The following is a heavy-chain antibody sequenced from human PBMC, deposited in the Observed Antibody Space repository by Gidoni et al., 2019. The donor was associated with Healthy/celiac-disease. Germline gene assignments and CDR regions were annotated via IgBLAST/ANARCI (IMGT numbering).Heavy chain of an antibody. Sequence: QVQLQESGPGLVKPSQTLSLTCTVSGGPISSGGYYWSWIRQHPGKGLEWIGYIYYSGSTYYNPSLKSRVTISVDTSKNQFSLKLSSVTAADTAVYYCARDIVVVPAASRWFDPWGQGTLVTVSS. J-gene: IGHJ5*02. CDR1: GGPISSGGYY. CDR2: IYYSGST. V-gene: IGHV4-31*03. CDR3: ARDIVVVPAASRWFDP. D-gene: IGHD2-2*01.